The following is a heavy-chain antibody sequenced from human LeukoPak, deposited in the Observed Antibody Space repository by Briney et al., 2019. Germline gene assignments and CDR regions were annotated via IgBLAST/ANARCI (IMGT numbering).Heavy chain of an antibody. CDR1: GGSISSSNW. V-gene: IGHV4-4*02. CDR2: IYHSGST. CDR3: ARHRHRAYYDILTGYPHFDY. D-gene: IGHD3-9*01. Sequence: PSGTLSLTCAVSGGSISSSNWWSWVRQPPGKGLEWIGEIYHSGSTYYNPSLKSRVTISVDTSKNQFSLKLSSVTAADTAVYYCARHRHRAYYDILTGYPHFDYWGQGTLVTVSS. J-gene: IGHJ4*02.